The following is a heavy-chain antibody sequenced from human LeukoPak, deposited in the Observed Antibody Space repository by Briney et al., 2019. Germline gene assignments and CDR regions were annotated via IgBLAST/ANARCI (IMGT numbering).Heavy chain of an antibody. J-gene: IGHJ4*02. Sequence: ASETLSLTCTVSGGSISLSNYYWGWVRQPPGKGLEWIGSIYYSGSTYFNPSLKSRVTISEHTSKNQFSLELNSVTAADTAMYYCARVAERWATDYWGQGTLVTVSS. V-gene: IGHV4-39*01. CDR2: IYYSGST. CDR3: ARVAERWATDY. CDR1: GGSISLSNYY. D-gene: IGHD1-26*01.